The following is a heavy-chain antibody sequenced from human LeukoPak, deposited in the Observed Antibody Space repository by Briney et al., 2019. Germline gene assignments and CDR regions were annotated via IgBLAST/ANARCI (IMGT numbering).Heavy chain of an antibody. CDR3: VKEDSSSWYGNWFDP. V-gene: IGHV3-64D*06. CDR2: ISSNGGST. J-gene: IGHJ5*02. D-gene: IGHD6-13*01. CDR1: GFTFSSYA. Sequence: GGSLRLSCSASGFTFSSYAMHWVRQAPGKGLEYVSAISSNGGSTYYSDSVKGRFTISRDNSKNTLYLQMSSLRAEDTAVYYCVKEDSSSWYGNWFDPWGQGTLVTVSS.